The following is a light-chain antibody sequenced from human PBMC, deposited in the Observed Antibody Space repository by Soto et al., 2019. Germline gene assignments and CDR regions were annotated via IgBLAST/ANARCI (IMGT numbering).Light chain of an antibody. CDR3: QQYGSSRLT. CDR2: GAS. Sequence: IVWTQSPGTLSLSQGERATLSCRASQSVSSSYLAWYQKKAGQAPRLFIYGASSRATGIPDRFSGSASGTDFTLTISSLEPEDFAVYDCQQYGSSRLTFGEWTKVDIK. V-gene: IGKV3-20*01. CDR1: QSVSSSY. J-gene: IGKJ4*01.